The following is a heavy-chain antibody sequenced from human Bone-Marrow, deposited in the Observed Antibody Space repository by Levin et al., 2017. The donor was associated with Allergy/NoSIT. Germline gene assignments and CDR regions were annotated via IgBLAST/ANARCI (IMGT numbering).Heavy chain of an antibody. CDR1: GFIFSNYA. CDR2: ISGSGGNT. Sequence: SCAASGFIFSNYAMNWVRQAPGKGLEWVSQISGSGGNTHYADSVQGRFTFSRDNSKNTLYLQMNSLRAEDTGVYYCAGYDTSAYHSPFDYWGQGTLVTVSS. D-gene: IGHD3-22*01. J-gene: IGHJ4*02. V-gene: IGHV3-23*01. CDR3: AGYDTSAYHSPFDY.